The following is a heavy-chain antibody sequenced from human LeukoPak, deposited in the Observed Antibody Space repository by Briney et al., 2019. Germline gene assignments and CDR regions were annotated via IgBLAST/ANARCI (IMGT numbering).Heavy chain of an antibody. CDR2: IIPIFGTA. CDR3: ARDRGSSGYYFYY. CDR1: GCTFSSYA. D-gene: IGHD3-22*01. J-gene: IGHJ4*02. V-gene: IGHV1-69*06. Sequence: SVKVSCKASGCTFSSYAISWVRPAPGQGLEWMGGIIPIFGTANYAQKFQGRVTITADKSTSTAYMELSSLRSEDTAVYYCARDRGSSGYYFYYWGQGTLVTVSS.